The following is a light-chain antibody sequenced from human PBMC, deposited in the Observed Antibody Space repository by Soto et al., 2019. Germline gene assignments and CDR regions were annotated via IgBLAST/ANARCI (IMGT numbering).Light chain of an antibody. V-gene: IGKV1-5*01. Sequence: DIQMTQSPSTLSASVGDRVTITCRASQSIDRWLAWYQQRPGRAPKLLIYDVANLETGVPSRFSGSGSETEFTLTISSLQPDDFAIYYCQQYNSYPLTFSGGTKVDIK. CDR2: DVA. CDR3: QQYNSYPLT. CDR1: QSIDRW. J-gene: IGKJ4*01.